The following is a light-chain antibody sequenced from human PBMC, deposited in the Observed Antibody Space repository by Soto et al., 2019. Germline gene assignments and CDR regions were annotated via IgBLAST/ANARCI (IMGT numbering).Light chain of an antibody. CDR3: EQYNTYPYT. J-gene: IGKJ2*01. CDR1: QRINSW. V-gene: IGKV1-5*01. CDR2: DVS. Sequence: DIQMTQSPSTLSASVGDRVTITCRASQRINSWLAWYQQKPCKAPKLLIYDVSSLQSGAPSRFSGSGSGTEFTLTISSLQPDDFATYYCEQYNTYPYTFGQGTKLEI.